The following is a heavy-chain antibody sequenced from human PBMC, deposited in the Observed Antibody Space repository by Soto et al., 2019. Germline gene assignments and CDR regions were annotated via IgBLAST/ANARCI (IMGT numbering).Heavy chain of an antibody. CDR3: ARGQVGAFLDY. D-gene: IGHD1-26*01. CDR1: GFTFSSYS. CDR2: ISSSSSYI. V-gene: IGHV3-21*01. J-gene: IGHJ4*02. Sequence: GGSLRLSCAASGFTFSSYSMNWVRQAPGKGLEWVSSISSSSSYIDYADSVKGRFTISRDNAKNSLYLQMKSLRAEDTAVYYCARGQVGAFLDYWGQGTLVTVSS.